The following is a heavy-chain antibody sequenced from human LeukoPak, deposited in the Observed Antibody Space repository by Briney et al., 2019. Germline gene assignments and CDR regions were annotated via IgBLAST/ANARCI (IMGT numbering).Heavy chain of an antibody. J-gene: IGHJ6*03. V-gene: IGHV1-24*01. CDR3: ATGGAPHRRYCGGDCRTYYYYYMDV. CDR2: FDPEDGET. D-gene: IGHD2-21*01. CDR1: GYTLTELS. Sequence: ASVKVSCKVSGYTLTELSMHWVRQAPGKGLEWMGGFDPEDGETIYAQKFQGRVTMTEDTSTDTAYMELSSLRSEDTAVYYCATGGAPHRRYCGGDCRTYYYYYMDVWGKGTTVTVSS.